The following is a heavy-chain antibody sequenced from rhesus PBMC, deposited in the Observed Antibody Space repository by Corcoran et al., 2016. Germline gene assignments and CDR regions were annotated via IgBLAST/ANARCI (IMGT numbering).Heavy chain of an antibody. J-gene: IGHJ4*01. D-gene: IGHD6-25*01. CDR2: INSGGGST. CDR1: GFTFSSYG. Sequence: GGSLKLSCAASGFTFSSYGMSWVRQAPWKGLEWVSAINSGGGSTYYADSVKGRFTISRDNSKNTLSLQMNSLRAEDTAVYYCATISRYSGSWNYFDYWGQGVLVTVSS. CDR3: ATISRYSGSWNYFDY. V-gene: IGHV3S5*01.